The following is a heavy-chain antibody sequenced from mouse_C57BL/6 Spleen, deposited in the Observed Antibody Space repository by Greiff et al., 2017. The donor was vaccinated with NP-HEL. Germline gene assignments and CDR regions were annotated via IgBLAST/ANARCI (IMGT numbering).Heavy chain of an antibody. J-gene: IGHJ3*01. Sequence: QVQLQQPGAELVMPGASVKLSCKASGYTFTSYWMHWVKQRPGQGLEWIGEIDPSDSYTNYNQKFKGKSTLTVDKSSSTAYMQLSSLSSADSAVYSCASSTSSNSWFAYWGQGTLVTVSA. V-gene: IGHV1-69*01. CDR1: GYTFTSYW. D-gene: IGHD2-5*01. CDR2: IDPSDSYT. CDR3: ASSTSSNSWFAY.